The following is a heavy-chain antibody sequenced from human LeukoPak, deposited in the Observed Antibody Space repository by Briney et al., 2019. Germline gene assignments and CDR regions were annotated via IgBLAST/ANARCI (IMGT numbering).Heavy chain of an antibody. J-gene: IGHJ6*02. Sequence: GASVKVSCKASGYTFTGYYMHWVRQAPGQGLEWMVWINPNSGGTNYAQKFQGWVTMTRDTSVSTAYMELSRLRSDDTAVYYCARDLVKRANRYYYYGMDVWGQGTTVTVSS. V-gene: IGHV1-2*04. CDR3: ARDLVKRANRYYYYGMDV. D-gene: IGHD1-14*01. CDR1: GYTFTGYY. CDR2: INPNSGGT.